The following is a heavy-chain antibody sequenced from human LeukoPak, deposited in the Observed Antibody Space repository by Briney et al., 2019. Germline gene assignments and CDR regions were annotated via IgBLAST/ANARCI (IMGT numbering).Heavy chain of an antibody. CDR1: EGTFSSYA. V-gene: IGHV1-69*05. CDR2: IIPIFGTA. CDR3: ARGGGNSRLGGYYYYYMDV. J-gene: IGHJ6*03. Sequence: SVKVSCKASEGTFSSYAISWVRQAPGQGLEWMGRIIPIFGTANYAQKFQGRVTITTDESTSTAYMELSSLRSEDTAVYYCARGGGNSRLGGYYYYYMDVWGKGTTVTVSS. D-gene: IGHD4-23*01.